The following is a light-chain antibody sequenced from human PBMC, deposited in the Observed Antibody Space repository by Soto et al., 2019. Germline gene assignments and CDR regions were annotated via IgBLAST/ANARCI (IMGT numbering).Light chain of an antibody. CDR3: QQYYSTPPT. CDR2: WAS. J-gene: IGKJ5*01. CDR1: QSVLYSSNNKYY. Sequence: DIVMTQSPDSLAVSLGERATINCKSSQSVLYSSNNKYYLAWYQQKPGQPPKLLIYWASTRESGVPDRFSGSGSGTDFPLTISSLQAEDVAVYYCQQYYSTPPTFGQGTRLEIK. V-gene: IGKV4-1*01.